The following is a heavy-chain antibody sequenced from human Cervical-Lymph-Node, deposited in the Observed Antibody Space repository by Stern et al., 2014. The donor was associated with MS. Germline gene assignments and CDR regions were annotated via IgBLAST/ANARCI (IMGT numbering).Heavy chain of an antibody. Sequence: QVQLQESGPGLVRPSQTLSLTCTVSGGSISSDDHYWSWVRQPPGKGLEWIGYISYTGSSYCRPSLKSRATMSVDTSKNQFSLKLKSVTAADTAVYFCARTDILLLDYWGQGALVTVSS. D-gene: IGHD3-22*01. CDR1: GGSISSDDHY. V-gene: IGHV4-30-4*01. CDR3: ARTDILLLDY. CDR2: ISYTGSS. J-gene: IGHJ4*02.